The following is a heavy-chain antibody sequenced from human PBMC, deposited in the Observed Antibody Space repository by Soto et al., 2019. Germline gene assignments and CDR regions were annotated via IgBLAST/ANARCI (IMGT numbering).Heavy chain of an antibody. CDR3: ARGDSTDCSNGVCYFFYNHDMDV. CDR1: GYRRTDYH. CDR2: INPKSGGT. V-gene: IGHV1-2*04. D-gene: IGHD2-8*01. J-gene: IGHJ6*02. Sequence: GXSVKVSCTASGYRRTDYHIHWVRQAPGQGLEWLGRINPKSGGTSTAQKFQGWVTMTTDTSISTASMELTRLTSDDTAIYYCARGDSTDCSNGVCYFFYNHDMDVWGQGTTVTVSS.